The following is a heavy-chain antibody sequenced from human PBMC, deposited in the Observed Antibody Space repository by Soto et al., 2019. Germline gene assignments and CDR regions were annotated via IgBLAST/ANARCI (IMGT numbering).Heavy chain of an antibody. CDR1: GGSISSSSYY. V-gene: IGHV4-39*01. CDR2: IYYSGST. CDR3: ATKTGGGWEDGMHV. J-gene: IGHJ6*02. Sequence: SETLSLTCTVSGGSISSSSYYWGWIRQPPGKGLEWIGSIYYSGSTYYNPSLKSRVTISVDTSKNQFSLKLSSVTAADTAVYYCATKTGGGWEDGMHVWGQGTTVTVSS. D-gene: IGHD6-19*01.